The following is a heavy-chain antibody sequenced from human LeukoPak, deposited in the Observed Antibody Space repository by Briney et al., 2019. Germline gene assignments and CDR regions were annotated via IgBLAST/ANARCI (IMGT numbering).Heavy chain of an antibody. CDR1: TNYFTGYY. V-gene: IGHV4-34*01. Sequence: PSETLSLTCAVYTNYFTGYYWNWIRQPPGKGLEWIGEIDHSGSTTYNPSLKSRVTISVDTSKNQFSLKLRSVTAADTAVYYCARHVFSTMVRGVRFDNWGQGTLVTVSS. CDR3: ARHVFSTMVRGVRFDN. J-gene: IGHJ4*02. D-gene: IGHD3-10*01. CDR2: IDHSGST.